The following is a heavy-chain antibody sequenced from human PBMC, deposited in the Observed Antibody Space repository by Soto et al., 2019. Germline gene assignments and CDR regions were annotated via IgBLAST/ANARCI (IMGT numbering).Heavy chain of an antibody. V-gene: IGHV4-4*02. CDR3: ARVRTTMTTWFDP. Sequence: QVQLQESGPGLVKPSGTLSLTCAVSGGSISSSNWWSWARQPPGKGLEWIGEIYHSGSTNYNPSLKSRGTISVDKSKNQFSMKLSSVTAADTSVYYCARVRTTMTTWFDPWGQGTLVTVSS. CDR1: GGSISSSNW. CDR2: IYHSGST. D-gene: IGHD4-17*01. J-gene: IGHJ5*02.